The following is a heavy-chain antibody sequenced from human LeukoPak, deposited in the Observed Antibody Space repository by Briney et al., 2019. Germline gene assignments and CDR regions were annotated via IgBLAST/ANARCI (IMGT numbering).Heavy chain of an antibody. J-gene: IGHJ3*02. Sequence: GGSLRLSCAASGLTLSPYWMHWVRQAPGKGLVWVSHISTDGTVTTYADSVKGRFTISRDNAKNTLYLQMNSLRAEDTAVYYCARDKYGDNSNAFDIWGQGTLVTVSS. CDR3: ARDKYGDNSNAFDI. CDR2: ISTDGTVT. CDR1: GLTLSPYW. V-gene: IGHV3-74*01. D-gene: IGHD4-23*01.